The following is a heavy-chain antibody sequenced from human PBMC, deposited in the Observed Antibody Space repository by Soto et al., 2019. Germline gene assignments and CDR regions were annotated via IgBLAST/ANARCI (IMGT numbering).Heavy chain of an antibody. CDR1: GYTFTGYY. Sequence: GASVKVSCKASGYTFTGYYMHWVRQAPGQGLEWMGWINPNSGGTNYAQKFQGRVTMTRATSISTAYMELSRLRSDDTAVYYCARSRYCSGGRCSYSKNWFDPWGQGTLVTVSS. D-gene: IGHD2-15*01. CDR3: ARSRYCSGGRCSYSKNWFDP. V-gene: IGHV1-2*02. CDR2: INPNSGGT. J-gene: IGHJ5*02.